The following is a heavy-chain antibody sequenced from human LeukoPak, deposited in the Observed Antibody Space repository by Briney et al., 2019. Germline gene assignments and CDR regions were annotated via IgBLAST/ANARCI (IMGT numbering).Heavy chain of an antibody. CDR2: IYYSGST. V-gene: IGHV4-59*08. Sequence: SETLSLTCTVSGVSISSYYWSWIRQPPGKGLEWIGYIYYSGSTNYNPSLKSRVTISVDTSKNQFSLKLSSVTAADTAVYYCARYIVVVGWPGTTNYGMDVWGQGTTVTVSS. CDR3: ARYIVVVGWPGTTNYGMDV. CDR1: GVSISSYY. D-gene: IGHD2-15*01. J-gene: IGHJ6*02.